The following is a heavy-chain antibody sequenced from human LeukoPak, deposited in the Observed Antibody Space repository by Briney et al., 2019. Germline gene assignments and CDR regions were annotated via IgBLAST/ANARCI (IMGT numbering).Heavy chain of an antibody. CDR3: ARDRSFGTLDF. J-gene: IGHJ4*02. CDR2: IKPDGSTK. V-gene: IGHV3-7*01. CDR1: GFTFSSSW. D-gene: IGHD5-18*01. Sequence: PGGSLRLSCAASGFTFSSSWMSWVRQAPGKGLEWVANIKPDGSTKYYVDSEEGRFTISRDNAKNSLYLQMNSLRAEDTAVYYCARDRSFGTLDFWGQGTLVTVSS.